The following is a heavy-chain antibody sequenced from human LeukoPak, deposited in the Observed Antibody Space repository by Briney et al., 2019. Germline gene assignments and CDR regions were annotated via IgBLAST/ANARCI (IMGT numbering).Heavy chain of an antibody. CDR3: ARQGDGYNGIDY. V-gene: IGHV4-39*07. Sequence: PSETLSLTCTVSGGSISSSSYYWGWIRQPPGKGLEWIGSIYYSGSTYYNPSLKSRLTISVDTSKNQFSLKLSSVTAADTAVYYCARQGDGYNGIDYWGQGTLVTVSS. CDR2: IYYSGST. CDR1: GGSISSSSYY. J-gene: IGHJ4*02. D-gene: IGHD5-24*01.